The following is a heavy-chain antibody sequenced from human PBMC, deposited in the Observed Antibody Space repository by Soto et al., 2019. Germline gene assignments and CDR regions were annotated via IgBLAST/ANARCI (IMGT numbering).Heavy chain of an antibody. J-gene: IGHJ4*02. D-gene: IGHD3-10*01. V-gene: IGHV3-7*04. CDR3: ARAGVLWFGESYSDY. CDR1: GFTFSSYW. CDR2: IKQDGSEK. Sequence: GGSLRLSCAASGFTFSSYWMNWVRQAPGKGLEWVANIKQDGSEKYYVDSVKGRFTISRDNAKNSLYLQMNSLRVEDTAVYYCARAGVLWFGESYSDYWGQGALVTVSS.